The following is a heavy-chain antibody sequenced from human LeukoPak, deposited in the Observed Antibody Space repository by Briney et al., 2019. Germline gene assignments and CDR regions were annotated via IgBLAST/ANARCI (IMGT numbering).Heavy chain of an antibody. D-gene: IGHD1-26*01. Sequence: SETLSLTCTVSGYSISSGDYWGWIRQPPGKGLEWSGSIYHSGSTYYNPSLKSRVTISVDTSKNQFSLKLSSVTAADTAVYYCARALVGAHGRDYWGQGTLVTVSS. CDR3: ARALVGAHGRDY. V-gene: IGHV4-38-2*02. J-gene: IGHJ4*02. CDR1: GYSISSGDY. CDR2: IYHSGST.